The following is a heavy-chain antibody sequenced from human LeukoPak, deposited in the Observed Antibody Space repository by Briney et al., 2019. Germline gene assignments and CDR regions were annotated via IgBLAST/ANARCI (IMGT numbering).Heavy chain of an antibody. J-gene: IGHJ4*02. D-gene: IGHD6-13*01. CDR1: GGSISSSDYS. CDR3: GRSSWGTYYFDY. Sequence: SETLSLTCTVSGGSISSSDYSWGWIRQPPGKGLEWIGSIYYSGSTYYNPSLKSRVTISVDTSKKQFSLKLSSVTAADTAVYYCGRSSWGTYYFDYWGQGTLVTVSS. V-gene: IGHV4-39*01. CDR2: IYYSGST.